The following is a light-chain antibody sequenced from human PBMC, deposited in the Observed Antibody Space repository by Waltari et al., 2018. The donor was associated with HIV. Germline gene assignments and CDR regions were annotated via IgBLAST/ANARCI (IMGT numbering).Light chain of an antibody. J-gene: IGKJ1*01. Sequence: MTQSPATLSVSPGERVTLSCRASQSLSGNLAWYQQKPGQAPRLLIHGASTSASGFPDRFTGSVSGAEFTLTISSLQSEDFAVYYCQQYNNWPWTFGQGTKVEIK. CDR2: GAS. V-gene: IGKV3-15*01. CDR1: QSLSGN. CDR3: QQYNNWPWT.